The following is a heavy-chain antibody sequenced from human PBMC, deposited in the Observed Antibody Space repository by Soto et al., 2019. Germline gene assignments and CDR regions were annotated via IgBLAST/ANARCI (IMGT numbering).Heavy chain of an antibody. CDR3: AREHYYDSSGYSDNWFDP. V-gene: IGHV4-4*07. J-gene: IGHJ5*02. CDR2: IYTSGST. CDR1: GGSISSYY. D-gene: IGHD3-22*01. Sequence: SETLSLTCTVSGGSISSYYWSWIRQPAGKGLEWIGRIYTSGSTNYNPSLKSRVTMSVDTSKNQFSLKLSSVTAADTAVYYCAREHYYDSSGYSDNWFDPWGQGTLVTVSA.